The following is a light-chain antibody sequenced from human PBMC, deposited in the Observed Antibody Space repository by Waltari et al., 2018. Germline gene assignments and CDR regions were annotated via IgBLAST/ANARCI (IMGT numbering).Light chain of an antibody. CDR2: SAS. J-gene: IGKJ2*01. V-gene: IGKV1-9*01. Sequence: IQLTQSPSSLSASVGDRVTITCGASQGISNYLAWYQQKPGKVPKLLIHSASTLQSWVPSRFSGSGSGTDFTLTISSLQPEDFATYYCQQLHSPGYTFGQGTKLEIK. CDR1: QGISNY. CDR3: QQLHSPGYT.